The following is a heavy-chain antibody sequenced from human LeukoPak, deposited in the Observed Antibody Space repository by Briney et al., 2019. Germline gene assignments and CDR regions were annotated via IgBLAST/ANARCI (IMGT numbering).Heavy chain of an antibody. CDR3: ARSLIVVVTATTYYFDY. CDR1: GGSISSYY. V-gene: IGHV4-4*07. J-gene: IGHJ4*02. Sequence: PSETLSLTCTVSGGSISSYYWSWIRQPAGKGLEWIGRIDTSGNTNYKPSLKSRVTMSVDTSKNQFSLKLSSVTAADTAVYYCARSLIVVVTATTYYFDYWGQGTLVTVSS. D-gene: IGHD2-21*02. CDR2: IDTSGNT.